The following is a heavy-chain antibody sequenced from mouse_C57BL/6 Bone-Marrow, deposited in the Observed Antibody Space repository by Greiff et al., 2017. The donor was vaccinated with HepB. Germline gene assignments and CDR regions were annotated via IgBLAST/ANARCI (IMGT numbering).Heavy chain of an antibody. J-gene: IGHJ2*01. Sequence: VKVEESGGGLVKPGGSLKLSCAASGFTFSDYGMHWVRQAPEKGLEWVAYISSGSSTIYYADTVKGRFTISRDNAKNTLFLQMTSLRSEDTAMYYCARVVRSYFDYWGQGTTLTVSS. V-gene: IGHV5-17*01. CDR2: ISSGSSTI. CDR1: GFTFSDYG. CDR3: ARVVRSYFDY. D-gene: IGHD1-1*01.